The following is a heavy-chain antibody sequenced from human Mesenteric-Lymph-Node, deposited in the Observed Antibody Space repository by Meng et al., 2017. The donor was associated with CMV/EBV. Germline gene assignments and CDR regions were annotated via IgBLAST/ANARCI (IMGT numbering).Heavy chain of an antibody. V-gene: IGHV1-18*04. CDR3: ARTIHLTGYYYFDY. CDR2: FSAYNGNT. J-gene: IGHJ4*02. CDR1: GYTFSSYG. Sequence: SGYTFSSYGISWVRQAPGQGLELMGWFSAYNGNTNYAQKLQGRVTMTTDTSTSKDYMELRSLRSDDTAVYHCARTIHLTGYYYFDYWGQGTLVTVSS. D-gene: IGHD3-9*01.